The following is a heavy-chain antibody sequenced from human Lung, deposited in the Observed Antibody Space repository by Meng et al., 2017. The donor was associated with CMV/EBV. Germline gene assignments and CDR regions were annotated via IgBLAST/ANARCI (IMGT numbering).Heavy chain of an antibody. Sequence: XVXVSWKASGGTFGNYTITWVRQAPGQGLEWMGRIIPVLGLANYAQKFKGRVTITADRPTGTVYMDLTSLRSDDTAVYYCATDLVGGWFDPWGQGTLVTVSS. J-gene: IGHJ5*02. CDR1: GGTFGNYT. CDR2: IIPVLGLA. D-gene: IGHD3-10*01. V-gene: IGHV1-69*02. CDR3: ATDLVGGWFDP.